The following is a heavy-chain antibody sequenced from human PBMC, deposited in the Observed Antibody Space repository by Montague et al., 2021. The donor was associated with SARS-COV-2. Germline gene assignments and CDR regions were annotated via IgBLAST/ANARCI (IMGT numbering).Heavy chain of an antibody. CDR3: ARATSVRGAVSWFDP. V-gene: IGHV4-59*11. Sequence: SETLSLTCTVSGRSISSHFWSFIRQPPGKGLEWIGYINSNGGTNDNPSLRSRLTMSVDTSKTQFFLQLRAMTPADTAVYFCARATSVRGAVSWFDPWGQGILVTVSS. CDR1: GRSISSHF. D-gene: IGHD3-10*01. J-gene: IGHJ5*02. CDR2: INSNGGT.